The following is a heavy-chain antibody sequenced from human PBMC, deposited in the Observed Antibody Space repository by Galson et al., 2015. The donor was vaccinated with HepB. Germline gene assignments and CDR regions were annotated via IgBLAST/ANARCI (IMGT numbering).Heavy chain of an antibody. CDR3: VPDYYDSSGYYTPFDY. CDR1: GYTFTGYY. CDR2: INPNRGGT. J-gene: IGHJ4*02. D-gene: IGHD3-22*01. V-gene: IGHV1-2*02. Sequence: SVKVSCKASGYTFTGYYMHWVRQAPGQGLEWMGWINPNRGGTNYAQKFQGRVTMTRDTSISTAYMELSRLRSDDTAVYYCVPDYYDSSGYYTPFDYWGQGTLVTVSS.